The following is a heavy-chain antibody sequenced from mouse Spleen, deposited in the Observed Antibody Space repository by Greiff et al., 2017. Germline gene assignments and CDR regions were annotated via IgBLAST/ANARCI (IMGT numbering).Heavy chain of an antibody. D-gene: IGHD1-1*01. CDR2: INPNNGGT. CDR3: ARSGDYGSPHFDY. Sequence: VQLKESGPELVKPGASVKMSCKASGYTFTDYNMHWVKQSHGKSLEWIGYINPNNGGTSYNQKFKGKATLTVNKSSSTAYMELRSLTSEDSAVYYCARSGDYGSPHFDYWGQGTTLTVSS. J-gene: IGHJ2*01. V-gene: IGHV1-22*01. CDR1: GYTFTDYN.